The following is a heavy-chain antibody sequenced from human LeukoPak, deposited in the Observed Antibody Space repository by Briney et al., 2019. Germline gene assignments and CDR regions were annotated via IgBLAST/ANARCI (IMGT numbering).Heavy chain of an antibody. CDR1: GYTFTSYA. CDR3: ARNPLAYCGGDCYSPRDAFDI. V-gene: IGHV1-3*01. Sequence: ASVNVSCKASGYTFTSYAMHWVRQAPGQRLEWMGWINAGNGNTKYSQKFQGRVTITRDTSASTAYMELSSLRSEDTAVYYCARNPLAYCGGDCYSPRDAFDIWGQGTMVTVSS. D-gene: IGHD2-21*02. J-gene: IGHJ3*02. CDR2: INAGNGNT.